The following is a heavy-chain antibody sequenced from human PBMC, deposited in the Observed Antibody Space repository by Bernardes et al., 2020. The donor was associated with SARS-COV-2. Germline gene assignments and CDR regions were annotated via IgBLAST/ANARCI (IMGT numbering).Heavy chain of an antibody. D-gene: IGHD2-15*01. CDR2: IKSKTDGGTT. Sequence: GGSLRLSCAASGFTFSNAWMSWVRQAPGKGLEWVGRIKSKTDGGTTDYAAPVKGRFTISRDDSKNTLYLQMNSLKTEDTAVYYCTTARGSRGWFDPWGQGTLVTVSS. CDR3: TTARGSRGWFDP. CDR1: GFTFSNAW. V-gene: IGHV3-15*01. J-gene: IGHJ5*02.